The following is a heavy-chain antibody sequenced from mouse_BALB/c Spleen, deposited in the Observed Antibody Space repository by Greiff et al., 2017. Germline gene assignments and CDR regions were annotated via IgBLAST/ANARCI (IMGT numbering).Heavy chain of an antibody. CDR3: ARGDFFDY. Sequence: QVQLKESAAELARPGASVKMSCKASGYTFTSYTMHWVKQRPGQGLEWIGYINPSSGYTEYNQKFKDKTTLTADKSSSTAYMQLSSLTSEDSAVYYCARGDFFDYWGQGTTLTVSS. CDR1: GYTFTSYT. V-gene: IGHV1-4*02. J-gene: IGHJ2*01. CDR2: INPSSGYT.